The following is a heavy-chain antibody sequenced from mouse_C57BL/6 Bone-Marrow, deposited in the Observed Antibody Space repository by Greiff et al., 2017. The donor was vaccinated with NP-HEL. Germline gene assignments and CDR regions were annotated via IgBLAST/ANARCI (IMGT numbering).Heavy chain of an antibody. D-gene: IGHD1-1*01. Sequence: EVMLVESGGGLVQPKGSLKLSCAASGFTFNTYAMHWVRQAPGKGLEWVARIRSKSSNYATYYADSVKDRFTISRDDSQSMLYLQMNNMKTEDAAMYCGVGGVYGSSRYWYFDVWGTGTTVTVSS. V-gene: IGHV10-3*01. CDR2: IRSKSSNYAT. CDR3: VGGVYGSSRYWYFDV. CDR1: GFTFNTYA. J-gene: IGHJ1*03.